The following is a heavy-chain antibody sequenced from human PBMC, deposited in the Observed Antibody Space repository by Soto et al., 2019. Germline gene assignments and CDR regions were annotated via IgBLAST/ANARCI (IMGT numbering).Heavy chain of an antibody. CDR2: INAGNGNT. Sequence: QVQLVQSGAEVKKPGASVKVSCKASGYTFTNCAIHWVRQAPGQRLEWMGWINAGNGNTKYSQKFLGRVTITRDTSASTAHMELSSLRSEDTAVYYCARDAPLGYSSGWYGMDYWGQGTLVTVSS. V-gene: IGHV1-3*01. CDR1: GYTFTNCA. J-gene: IGHJ4*02. D-gene: IGHD6-19*01. CDR3: ARDAPLGYSSGWYGMDY.